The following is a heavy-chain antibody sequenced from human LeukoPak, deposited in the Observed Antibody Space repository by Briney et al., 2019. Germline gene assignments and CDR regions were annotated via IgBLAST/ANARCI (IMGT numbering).Heavy chain of an antibody. CDR3: AKEGAESFPDAFDI. CDR1: GVSFSSSGCY. V-gene: IGHV4-61*08. Sequence: SETLSLTCIVSGVSFSSSGCYWGWIRQPPGKGLEWIGYISYSGSTKNNPSLKSRVTISVDTSKNQFSLKLTSVTAADTAVYYCAKEGAESFPDAFDIWGQGTMITVSS. CDR2: ISYSGST. J-gene: IGHJ3*02. D-gene: IGHD3-10*01.